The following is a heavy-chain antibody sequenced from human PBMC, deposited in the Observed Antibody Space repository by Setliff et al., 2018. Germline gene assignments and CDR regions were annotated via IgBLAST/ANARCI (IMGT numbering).Heavy chain of an antibody. J-gene: IGHJ4*02. CDR1: GGSISSYY. Sequence: SETLSLTCTVSGGSISSYYWSWIRQPAGKGLEWIGRVYTSGSTNYNPSLKSRITMSIDTSKNQFSLMLYSVTAADTAIYYCARYDSSGYSENYYFDYWGQGTLVTVSS. CDR3: ARYDSSGYSENYYFDY. CDR2: VYTSGST. V-gene: IGHV4-4*07. D-gene: IGHD3-22*01.